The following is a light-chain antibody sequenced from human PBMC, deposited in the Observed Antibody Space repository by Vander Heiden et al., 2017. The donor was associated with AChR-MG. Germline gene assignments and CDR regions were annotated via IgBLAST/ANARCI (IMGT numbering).Light chain of an antibody. J-gene: IGKJ1*01. V-gene: IGKV3-20*01. CDR3: QQYGSSPRT. Sequence: EIVLTQSPGTLSLSPGERATPSCRASQSVSSSYLAWYQQKPGQAPRLLIYGASSRATGIPDRFSGSGSGTDFTLTLSRLEPEDFAVYYCQQYGSSPRTFGQGTKVEIK. CDR2: GAS. CDR1: QSVSSSY.